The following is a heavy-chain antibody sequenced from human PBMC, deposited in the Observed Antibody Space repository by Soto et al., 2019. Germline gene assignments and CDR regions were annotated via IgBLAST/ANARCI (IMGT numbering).Heavy chain of an antibody. CDR3: ARYIVVVPAIENWFDP. J-gene: IGHJ5*02. CDR1: GFTFSSYA. D-gene: IGHD2-2*01. V-gene: IGHV3-23*01. CDR2: ISGSGGST. Sequence: GGSLRLSCAASGFTFSSYAMSWVRQAPGKGLEWVSAISGSGGSTYYADSVKGRFTISRDNSKNTLYLQMNSLRAEDTAVYYCARYIVVVPAIENWFDPWGQGTLVTVSS.